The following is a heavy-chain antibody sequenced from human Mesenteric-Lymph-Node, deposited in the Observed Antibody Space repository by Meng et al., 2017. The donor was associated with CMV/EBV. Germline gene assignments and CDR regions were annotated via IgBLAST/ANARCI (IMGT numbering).Heavy chain of an antibody. CDR1: GFAFTTYA. V-gene: IGHV3-66*02. D-gene: IGHD6-6*01. Sequence: GESLKISCAASGFAFTTYAMSWVRQAPGKGLEWVSVIYSGGSTYYADSVKGRFTISRDNSKNTLYLQMNSLRAEDTAVYYCARDRIAARSDAFDIWGQGTMVTVSS. CDR3: ARDRIAARSDAFDI. J-gene: IGHJ3*02. CDR2: IYSGGST.